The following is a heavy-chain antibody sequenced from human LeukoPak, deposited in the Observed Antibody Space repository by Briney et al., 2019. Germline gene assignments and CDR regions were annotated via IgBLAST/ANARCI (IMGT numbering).Heavy chain of an antibody. CDR1: GFTFKSFA. Sequence: GGSLRLPCAASGFTFKSFAMTWVRQTPAEGLEWVSTITGGGETTFHSNAVKGRFTISRDNSKNTLYLQMNSLRAEDTAVYFCAKGIYYDSGSCNKWGQGTTVTVSS. D-gene: IGHD3-10*01. CDR2: ITGGGETT. CDR3: AKGIYYDSGSCNK. V-gene: IGHV3-23*01. J-gene: IGHJ4*02.